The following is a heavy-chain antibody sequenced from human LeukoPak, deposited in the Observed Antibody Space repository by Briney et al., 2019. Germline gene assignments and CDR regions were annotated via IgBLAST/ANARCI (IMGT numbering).Heavy chain of an antibody. J-gene: IGHJ6*03. CDR3: AKENGYMDV. CDR1: GFTFSSYA. CDR2: ISSSGGTT. V-gene: IGHV3-23*01. Sequence: GGSLRLSCAASGFTFSSYAMSWVRQAPGKGLEWVSGISSSGGTTYYADSVKGRFTISRDNSKNTLYLQSNSLRAEDTAVYHCAKENGYMDVWGRGTIVTVSS.